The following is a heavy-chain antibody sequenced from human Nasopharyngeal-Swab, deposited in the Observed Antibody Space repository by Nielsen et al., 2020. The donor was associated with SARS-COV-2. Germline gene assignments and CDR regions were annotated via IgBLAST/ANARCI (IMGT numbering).Heavy chain of an antibody. CDR1: GFTFSRYA. Sequence: LSLTCAASGFTFSRYAMHWVRQAPGKGLEWVAVISYDGSNKYYADSVKGQFTISRDNSKNTLYLQMNSLRAEDTAVYYCARDVGGRDNYWGQGALGTVSS. D-gene: IGHD2-15*01. CDR2: ISYDGSNK. J-gene: IGHJ4*02. CDR3: ARDVGGRDNY. V-gene: IGHV3-30-3*01.